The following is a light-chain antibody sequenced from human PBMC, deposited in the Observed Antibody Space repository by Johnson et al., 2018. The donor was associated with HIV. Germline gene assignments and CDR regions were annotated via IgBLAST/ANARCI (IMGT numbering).Light chain of an antibody. J-gene: IGLJ1*01. V-gene: IGLV1-51*01. CDR1: SSNIGNNY. CDR2: DNN. Sequence: QSVLTQPPSVSAAPGQKVTISCSGSSSNIGNNYVSWYQQLPGTAPKLLIYDNNKRPSGIPDRFSGSKSGTSATLGITGLQTGDEAYYYCLPWDTTLRAPFVFGTGTKVTVL. CDR3: LPWDTTLRAPFV.